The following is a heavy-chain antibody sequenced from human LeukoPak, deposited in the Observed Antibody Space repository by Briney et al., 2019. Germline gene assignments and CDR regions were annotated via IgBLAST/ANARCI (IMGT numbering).Heavy chain of an antibody. J-gene: IGHJ4*02. CDR1: GFTFSSYW. CDR3: ARTWIQLWSPFDF. Sequence: HTGGSLRLSCAASGFTFSSYWMSWVRQAPGKGLEWVANIKQDGSEKSYVDSVKGRFTISRDNAKNSLYLQMNSLRAEDTAVYYCARTWIQLWSPFDFWGQGTLVTVSS. CDR2: IKQDGSEK. V-gene: IGHV3-7*01. D-gene: IGHD5-18*01.